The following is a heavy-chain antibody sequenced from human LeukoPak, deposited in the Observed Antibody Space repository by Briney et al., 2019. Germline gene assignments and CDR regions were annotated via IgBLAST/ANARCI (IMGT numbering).Heavy chain of an antibody. J-gene: IGHJ4*02. CDR1: GYTFTSYD. CDR2: MNPNSGNT. Sequence: ASVKVSCKASGYTFTSYDINWERQATGQGLEWMGWMNPNSGNTGYAQKFQGRVTMTRNTSISTAYMELSSLRSEDTAVYYCARDQRDSSGYYYGVDYWGQGTLVTVSS. V-gene: IGHV1-8*01. CDR3: ARDQRDSSGYYYGVDY. D-gene: IGHD3-22*01.